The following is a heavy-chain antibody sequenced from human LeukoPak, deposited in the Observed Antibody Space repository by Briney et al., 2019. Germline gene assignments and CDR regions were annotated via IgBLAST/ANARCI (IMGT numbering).Heavy chain of an antibody. CDR1: GFTFSSYV. V-gene: IGHV3-23*01. CDR3: AILATSGYSSGWPGY. J-gene: IGHJ4*02. D-gene: IGHD6-19*01. CDR2: ISGSGGST. Sequence: PGGSPRLSCAASGFTFSSYVMSWVRQAPGKGLEWVSAISGSGGSTYYADSVKGRFTISRDNSKNTLYLQMNSLRAEDTAVYYCAILATSGYSSGWPGYWGQGTLVTVSS.